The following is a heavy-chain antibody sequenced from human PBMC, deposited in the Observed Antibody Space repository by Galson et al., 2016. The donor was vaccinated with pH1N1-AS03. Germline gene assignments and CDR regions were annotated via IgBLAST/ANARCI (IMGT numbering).Heavy chain of an antibody. J-gene: IGHJ4*02. Sequence: SLRLSCAASGFTFSRSTMHWVRQASGKGLEWVGHIRTKTNSYATAYGASMKGRFTISRDDSKNITYLQMNSLQIDDTAVYFCSGGDWFHWGQGTLVTVSS. V-gene: IGHV3-73*01. CDR1: GFTFSRST. D-gene: IGHD3-9*01. CDR2: IRTKTNSYAT. CDR3: SGGDWFH.